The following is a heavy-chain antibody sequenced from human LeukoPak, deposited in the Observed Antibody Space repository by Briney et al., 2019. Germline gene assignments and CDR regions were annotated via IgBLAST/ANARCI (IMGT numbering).Heavy chain of an antibody. V-gene: IGHV3-30*03. CDR1: GFNFSTYG. J-gene: IGHJ4*02. CDR2: ISNDGNNE. D-gene: IGHD3-22*01. CDR3: ARGRWSSSGYQDY. Sequence: QPGGSLRLSCAASGFNFSTYGIHWARQAPGKGLEWVAFISNDGNNEYYSDSVKGRFTVSRDNSKNMLYLQMNSLRGEDTAMYYCARGRWSSSGYQDYWGRGTLVTVSS.